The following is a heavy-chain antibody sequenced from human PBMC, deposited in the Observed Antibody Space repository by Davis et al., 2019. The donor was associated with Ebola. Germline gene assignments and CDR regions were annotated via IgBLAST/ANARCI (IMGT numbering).Heavy chain of an antibody. CDR2: IYYSGST. D-gene: IGHD1-26*01. J-gene: IGHJ4*02. CDR1: GGSFSGYY. Sequence: MPSETLSLTCAVYGGSFSGYYWSWIRQPPGKGLEWIGYIYYSGSTNYNPSLKSRVTISVDTSKNQFSLKLSSVTAADTAVYYCARIVGAVWVLDYWGQGTLVTVSS. V-gene: IGHV4-59*01. CDR3: ARIVGAVWVLDY.